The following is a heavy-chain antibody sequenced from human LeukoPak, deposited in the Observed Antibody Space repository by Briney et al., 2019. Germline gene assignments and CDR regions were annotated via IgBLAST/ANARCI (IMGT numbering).Heavy chain of an antibody. CDR3: ASQAYGLFHY. V-gene: IGHV3-21*01. J-gene: IGHJ4*02. Sequence: GGSLRLSCAASGFTFSSYSMSWVRQAPGKGLEWVSSISSSSTYRYYAASVRGRFTISRDNAKNSLYLQMNSLRAEDTAVYYCASQAYGLFHYWGQGTLVTVSS. D-gene: IGHD3-16*01. CDR2: ISSSSTYR. CDR1: GFTFSSYS.